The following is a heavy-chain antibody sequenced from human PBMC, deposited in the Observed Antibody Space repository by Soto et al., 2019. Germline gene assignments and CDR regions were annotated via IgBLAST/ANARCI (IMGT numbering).Heavy chain of an antibody. D-gene: IGHD2-15*01. J-gene: IGHJ4*01. CDR2: ISYDGRNE. Sequence: LRLSCRASGFAFSSRGMHWVRQAPGKGLEWVALISYDGRNEKYAESLKGRFTISRDNSESTLYLQMNGLRPDDAAVYYCVKDFGSGYLQVGADLWGQGTQVTVSS. CDR3: VKDFGSGYLQVGADL. V-gene: IGHV3-30*18. CDR1: GFAFSSRG.